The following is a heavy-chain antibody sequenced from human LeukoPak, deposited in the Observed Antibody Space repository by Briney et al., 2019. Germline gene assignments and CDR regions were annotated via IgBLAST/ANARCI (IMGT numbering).Heavy chain of an antibody. V-gene: IGHV4-59*08. J-gene: IGHJ4*02. D-gene: IGHD2-2*01. Sequence: PSETLSLTCSVSGDSITSYYWGWIRQPPGKGLEWIGYTYHSGSATYNPSLKSRVTISVDTSKNQFSLRLNSVTAADTAVYYCARQYCSSATCYYHFDYWGQGTLVTVSS. CDR1: GDSITSYY. CDR3: ARQYCSSATCYYHFDY. CDR2: TYHSGSA.